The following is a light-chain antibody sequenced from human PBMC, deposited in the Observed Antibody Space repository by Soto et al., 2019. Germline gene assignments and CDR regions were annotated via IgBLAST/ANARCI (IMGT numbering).Light chain of an antibody. Sequence: QSVLTQPPSASGSPGQSVTISCTGTSSDIGRYDYVSWYQQHPGKAPKLLIYVVNKRPSGVPDRFSGSKSGSSASLTVSGLQSEDEADYYCSSFASTNNYVFGTGTKVTVL. CDR2: VVN. CDR1: SSDIGRYDY. V-gene: IGLV2-8*01. J-gene: IGLJ1*01. CDR3: SSFASTNNYV.